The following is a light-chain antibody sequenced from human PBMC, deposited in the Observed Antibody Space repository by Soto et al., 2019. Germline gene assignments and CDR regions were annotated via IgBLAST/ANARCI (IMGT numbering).Light chain of an antibody. CDR3: QQYNSYSAT. CDR1: QSISSW. V-gene: IGKV1-5*01. CDR2: DAS. J-gene: IGKJ1*01. Sequence: DIQMTQSPSTLSASVGDRVTITCRASQSISSWLAWYQQKPGKAPKLLTYDASSLESAVPSRFSGSGSGTEFTLTISSLQPDDFATYYCQQYNSYSATFGQGTKVDI.